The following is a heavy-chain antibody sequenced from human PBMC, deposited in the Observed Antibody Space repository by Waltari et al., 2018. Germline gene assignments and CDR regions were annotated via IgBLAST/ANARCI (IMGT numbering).Heavy chain of an antibody. CDR1: GYTFTGYY. J-gene: IGHJ4*02. CDR2: INPNSGGT. CDR3: ARDRRDCSSTSCYYFDY. D-gene: IGHD2-2*01. V-gene: IGHV1-2*02. Sequence: QVQLVQSGAEVKKPGASVKVSCKASGYTFTGYYMHWVRQAPGQGLEWMGWINPNSGGTNYAQKVQGRVTMTRDTSISTAYMELSRLRSDDTAVYYCARDRRDCSSTSCYYFDYWGQGTLVTVSS.